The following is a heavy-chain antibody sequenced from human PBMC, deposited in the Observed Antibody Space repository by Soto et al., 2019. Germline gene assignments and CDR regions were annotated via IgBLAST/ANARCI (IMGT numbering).Heavy chain of an antibody. D-gene: IGHD6-13*01. Sequence: SETLSLTCTVSGGSISSSSYYWGWIRQPPGKGLEWIGSIYYSGSTYYNPSLKSRVTISVDTSKNQFSLKLSSVTAADTAVYYCARRNRVAAAGTRYYGMDVWGQGATVTVSS. CDR1: GGSISSSSYY. CDR3: ARRNRVAAAGTRYYGMDV. CDR2: IYYSGST. J-gene: IGHJ6*02. V-gene: IGHV4-39*01.